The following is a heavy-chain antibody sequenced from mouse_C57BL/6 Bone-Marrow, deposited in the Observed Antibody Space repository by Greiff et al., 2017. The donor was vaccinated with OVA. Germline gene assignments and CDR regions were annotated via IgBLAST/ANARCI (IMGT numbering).Heavy chain of an antibody. Sequence: VQLQESGPELVKPGASVKISCKASGYAFSSSWMNWVKQRPGKGLEWIGRIYPGDGDTNYNGKFKGKATLTADKSSSTAYMQLSSLTSEDSAVYFCARFYYYVDYWGQGTTLTVSS. V-gene: IGHV1-82*01. J-gene: IGHJ2*01. D-gene: IGHD1-1*01. CDR2: IYPGDGDT. CDR1: GYAFSSSW. CDR3: ARFYYYVDY.